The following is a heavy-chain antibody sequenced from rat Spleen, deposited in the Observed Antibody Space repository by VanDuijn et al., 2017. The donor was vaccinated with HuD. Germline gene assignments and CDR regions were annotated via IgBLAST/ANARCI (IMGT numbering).Heavy chain of an antibody. D-gene: IGHD1-6*01. CDR1: GFTFSNYG. V-gene: IGHV5-29*01. CDR3: ARWGYTTDYYPYVMDA. CDR2: ISYDGSST. J-gene: IGHJ4*01. Sequence: EVQLMESGGGLVQPGRSLKLSCAASGFTFSNYGMAWVRQAPTKGLEWVATISYDGSSTYYRDSVKGRFTISRDNAKSTLYLQMDSLRSEDTATYYCARWGYTTDYYPYVMDAWGQGASVTVSS.